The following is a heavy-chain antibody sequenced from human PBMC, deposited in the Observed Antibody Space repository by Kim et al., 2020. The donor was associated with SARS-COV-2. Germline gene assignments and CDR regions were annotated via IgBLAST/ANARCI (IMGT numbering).Heavy chain of an antibody. J-gene: IGHJ6*02. CDR1: GYTFTSYA. Sequence: ASVKVSCKASGYTFTSYAMNWVRQAPGQGLEWMGWINTNTGNPTYAQGFTGRFVFSLDTSVSTAYLQISSLKAEDTAVYYCARGGYSYGRYGMDVWGQGTTVTVSS. V-gene: IGHV7-4-1*02. D-gene: IGHD5-18*01. CDR3: ARGGYSYGRYGMDV. CDR2: INTNTGNP.